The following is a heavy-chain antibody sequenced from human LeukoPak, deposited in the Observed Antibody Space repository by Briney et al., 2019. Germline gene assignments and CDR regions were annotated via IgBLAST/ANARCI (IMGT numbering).Heavy chain of an antibody. Sequence: SGTLSLTCAVSGGSISSNNWWSWVRQPPGKGLEWIGEINRSGSTNYNPSLKSRVTISVDTSNNQFSLKLRSVTAADTAVYYCATTGLYDTSGYYGNDYWGQGTLVTVSS. CDR2: INRSGST. V-gene: IGHV4-4*02. D-gene: IGHD3-22*01. CDR3: ATTGLYDTSGYYGNDY. CDR1: GGSISSNNW. J-gene: IGHJ4*02.